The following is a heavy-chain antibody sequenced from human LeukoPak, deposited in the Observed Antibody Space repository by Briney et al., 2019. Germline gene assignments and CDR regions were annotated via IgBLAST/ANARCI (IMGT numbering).Heavy chain of an antibody. CDR1: GFTFSSYW. Sequence: GGSLRLSCAASGFTFSSYWMSWVRQAPGKGLEWVANIKQDGSEKYYVDSVKGRFTISKDNAKNSLYLQMNSLRAEDTAVYYWARPMYSGSPFDYWGQGTLVTVSS. CDR3: ARPMYSGSPFDY. D-gene: IGHD1-26*01. V-gene: IGHV3-7*01. J-gene: IGHJ4*02. CDR2: IKQDGSEK.